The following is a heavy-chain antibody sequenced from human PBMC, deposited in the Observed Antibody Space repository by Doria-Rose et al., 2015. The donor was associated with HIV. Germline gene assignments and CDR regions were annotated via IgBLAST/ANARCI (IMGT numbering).Heavy chain of an antibody. CDR2: MFSDDER. J-gene: IGHJ4*02. D-gene: IGHD6-13*01. CDR1: GVSLSSPGMG. CDR3: ARIKSSRWYHKYYFDF. V-gene: IGHV2-26*01. Sequence: QVQLVESGPVLVKPTETLTLTCTVSGVSLSSPGMGVSWIRQPPGRALEWLANMFSDDERSYKTSLKSRLTISRGTSKSQVVLTMTGMDPVDTATYYCARIKSSRWYHKYYFDFWGQGTLVIVSA.